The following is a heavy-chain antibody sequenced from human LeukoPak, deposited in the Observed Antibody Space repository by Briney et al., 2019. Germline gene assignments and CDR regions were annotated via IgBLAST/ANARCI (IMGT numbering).Heavy chain of an antibody. CDR3: AKDLLPGPLTMWGYFDY. D-gene: IGHD4/OR15-4a*01. Sequence: GGSLRLSCAASGFTFGNYAMSWVRQAPGKGLEWISVISGNAVSTYYADSIKGRSIISRDNSKNVVYLQMNSLRADDTAVYYCAKDLLPGPLTMWGYFDYWGQGTLVSVSS. CDR1: GFTFGNYA. CDR2: ISGNAVST. V-gene: IGHV3-23*01. J-gene: IGHJ4*02.